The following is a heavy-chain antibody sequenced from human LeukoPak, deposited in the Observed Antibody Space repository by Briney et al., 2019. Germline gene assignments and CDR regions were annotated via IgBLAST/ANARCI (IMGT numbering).Heavy chain of an antibody. D-gene: IGHD2-21*02. J-gene: IGHJ4*02. Sequence: GRSLRLSCAASGFTFSSYAMHWVRQAPGKGLEWVAVISYDGSNKYYADSVKGRFTISRDNSKNTLYLQMNSLRAEDTAVYYCARDQGSEAYCGGDCYFDYWGRGTLVTVSS. V-gene: IGHV3-30*04. CDR2: ISYDGSNK. CDR1: GFTFSSYA. CDR3: ARDQGSEAYCGGDCYFDY.